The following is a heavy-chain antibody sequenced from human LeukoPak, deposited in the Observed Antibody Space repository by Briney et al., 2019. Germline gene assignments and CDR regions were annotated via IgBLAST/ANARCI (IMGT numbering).Heavy chain of an antibody. D-gene: IGHD3-10*01. CDR2: IYYSGST. CDR3: ARGYGSGSYYTV. V-gene: IGHV4-59*12. CDR1: GGSISSYY. J-gene: IGHJ4*02. Sequence: SETLSLTCTVSGGSISSYYWSWIRQPPGKGLEWIGYIYYSGSTNYNPSLESRVTISVDTSKNQFSLKLSSVTAADTAVYYCARGYGSGSYYTVWGQGTLVTVSS.